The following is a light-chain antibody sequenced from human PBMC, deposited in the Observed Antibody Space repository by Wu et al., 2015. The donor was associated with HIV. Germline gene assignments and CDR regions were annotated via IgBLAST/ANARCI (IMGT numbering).Light chain of an antibody. J-gene: IGKJ2*01. Sequence: DIQMTQSPSTLSASVGDRITVTCRASQSISTWLAWYHQKPGKAPKLLIYKASNLESGVPSRFSGSGSGTGFTLTIDSLQPDDFATYYCQQYNSYPYNFGQGTKLEIK. CDR1: QSISTW. CDR2: KAS. CDR3: QQYNSYPYN. V-gene: IGKV1-5*03.